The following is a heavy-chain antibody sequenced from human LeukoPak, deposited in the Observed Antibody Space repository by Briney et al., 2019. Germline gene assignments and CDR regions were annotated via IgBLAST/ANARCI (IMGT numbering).Heavy chain of an antibody. V-gene: IGHV3-30*14. J-gene: IGHJ1*01. Sequence: GGSLRLSCAASGFTFSSYAMHWVRQAPGKGLEWVAVISYDGSNKYYADSVKGRFTISRDNSKNTLYLQMNSLRAEDTAVYYCARAEDSSGYYNAEYFQYWGQGTLVTVSS. CDR3: ARAEDSSGYYNAEYFQY. CDR2: ISYDGSNK. CDR1: GFTFSSYA. D-gene: IGHD3-22*01.